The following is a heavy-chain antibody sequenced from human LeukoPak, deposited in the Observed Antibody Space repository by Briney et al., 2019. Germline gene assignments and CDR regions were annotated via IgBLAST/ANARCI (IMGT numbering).Heavy chain of an antibody. D-gene: IGHD3-3*01. CDR3: ARIGVVVGDADSYFDG. Sequence: SETLSLTCTVSGASISNYLRSWIRQPAGKGLEWIGRINSSGSTNYNPSLKSGISITLDTSKKHFSLMLISMTAADTPVFYGARIGVVVGDADSYFDGWCQGTPVTVSS. CDR2: INSSGST. CDR1: GASISNYL. V-gene: IGHV4-4*07. J-gene: IGHJ4*02.